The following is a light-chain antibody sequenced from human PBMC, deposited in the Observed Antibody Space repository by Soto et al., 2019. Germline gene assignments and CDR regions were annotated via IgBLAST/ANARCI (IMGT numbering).Light chain of an antibody. CDR1: SSDVGNYNL. J-gene: IGLJ3*02. CDR2: EGS. V-gene: IGLV2-23*01. CDR3: CSYAGSLWV. Sequence: QSALTQPASVSGSPGQSITVSCTGTSSDVGNYNLVSWYQQHPCKAPKLMIYEGSKRPSGISGRFSGSKSGNTASLTISGLRAEDEADYYCCSYAGSLWVFGGGTKLTV.